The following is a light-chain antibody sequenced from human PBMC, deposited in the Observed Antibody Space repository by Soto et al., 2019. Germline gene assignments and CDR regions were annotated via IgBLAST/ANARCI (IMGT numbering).Light chain of an antibody. CDR3: SSYTGGNPSYV. CDR1: SSDVGGYDY. V-gene: IGLV2-8*01. J-gene: IGLJ1*01. CDR2: EVT. Sequence: QSALTQPPSASGSPGQSVTISCTGTSSDVGGYDYVSWYQQHPGKAPKLLIYEVTIRPSGVSDRFSGSKSGNTASLTVSGLQAEEEADYYCSSYTGGNPSYVFGPGTKVTVL.